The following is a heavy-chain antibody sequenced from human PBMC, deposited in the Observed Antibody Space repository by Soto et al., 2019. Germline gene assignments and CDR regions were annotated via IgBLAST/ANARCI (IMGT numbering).Heavy chain of an antibody. CDR2: IKQDGSEE. Sequence: EVQLVESGGGLVQPGGSLRLSCAASGFTFSTYWMSWVRQAPGKGLEWVASIKQDGSEEYFVDSVKGRFTISRDNAKNSLYLQMNSLRAEDTGVYYCARLMWWWTGWGQGTLVTVSS. D-gene: IGHD2-21*01. V-gene: IGHV3-7*01. CDR1: GFTFSTYW. CDR3: ARLMWWWTG. J-gene: IGHJ4*02.